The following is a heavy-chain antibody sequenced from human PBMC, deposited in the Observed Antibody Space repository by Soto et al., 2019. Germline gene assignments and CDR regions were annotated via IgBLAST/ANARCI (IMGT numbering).Heavy chain of an antibody. CDR1: GYTFTSYG. J-gene: IGHJ5*02. CDR2: ISAYNGNT. CDR3: ARDLRITSFGVVIPGT. Sequence: QVQLVQSGAEVKKPGASVKVSCKASGYTFTSYGISWVRQAPGQGLEWMGWISAYNGNTNYAQKLQGRVTMTTDTSTSTAYRELRSLRSDDTAVYYCARDLRITSFGVVIPGTWGQGTLVTVSS. D-gene: IGHD3-3*01. V-gene: IGHV1-18*01.